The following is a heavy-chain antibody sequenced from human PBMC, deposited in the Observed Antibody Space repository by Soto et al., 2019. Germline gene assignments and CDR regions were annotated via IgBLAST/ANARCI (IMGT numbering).Heavy chain of an antibody. J-gene: IGHJ6*02. CDR2: ISPYDGST. CDR3: ARGDGRGSTGFYYYYGMDV. Sequence: QVQLVQSGAEVKKPGASVKVSCKASGFTFKNYFFHWVRQAPRQGLEWMGIISPYDGSTNYEQSLQGRVTMTSDTSTSTVYMELSSLRSEDTAVYYCARGDGRGSTGFYYYYGMDVWGHGTTVTVSS. V-gene: IGHV1-46*02. CDR1: GFTFKNYF. D-gene: IGHD1-26*01.